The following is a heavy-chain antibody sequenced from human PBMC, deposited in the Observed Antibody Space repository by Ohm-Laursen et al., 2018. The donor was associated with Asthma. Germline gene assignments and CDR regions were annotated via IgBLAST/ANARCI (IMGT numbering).Heavy chain of an antibody. D-gene: IGHD5-24*01. J-gene: IGHJ4*02. CDR2: IYSTGSN. V-gene: IGHV4-59*01. Sequence: TLSFTGTLSGVAFNTFYWGWIRQPQGKGLEWIGYIYSTGSNNYNPSLESRITISIDTYTNQFSLKLSSVTAADTAVYYCARGHGYNLYWGQGTLVTVSS. CDR1: GVAFNTFY. CDR3: ARGHGYNLY.